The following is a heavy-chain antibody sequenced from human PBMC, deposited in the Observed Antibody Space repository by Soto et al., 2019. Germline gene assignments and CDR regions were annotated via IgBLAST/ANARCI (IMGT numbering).Heavy chain of an antibody. CDR2: IIPIFGTA. CDR3: ARGHSSSWYFDY. J-gene: IGHJ4*02. CDR1: GGTFSSYA. D-gene: IGHD6-13*01. V-gene: IGHV1-69*13. Sequence: SVKVSCKASGGTFSSYAISWVRQAPGQGLEWMGGIIPIFGTANYAQKFQGRVTITADESTGTAYMELSSLRSEDTAVYYCARGHSSSWYFDYWGQGTLVTVSS.